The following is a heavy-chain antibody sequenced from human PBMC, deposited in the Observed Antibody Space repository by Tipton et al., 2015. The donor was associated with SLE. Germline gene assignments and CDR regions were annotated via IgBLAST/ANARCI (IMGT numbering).Heavy chain of an antibody. D-gene: IGHD6-19*01. CDR3: ARVGSGWSAFDY. CDR1: GGSITSGNYY. Sequence: TLSLTCTVSGGSITSGNYYWSWIRQPAGKGLEWLGRLYTTGATYYNPSLKSRVSVSVDTSKNQFSLKLDSVTAADTAVYYCARVGSGWSAFDYWGQGTLVTVSS. V-gene: IGHV4-61*02. J-gene: IGHJ4*02. CDR2: LYTTGAT.